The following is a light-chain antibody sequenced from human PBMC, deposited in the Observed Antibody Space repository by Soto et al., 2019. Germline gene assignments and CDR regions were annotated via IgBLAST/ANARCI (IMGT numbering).Light chain of an antibody. V-gene: IGLV2-11*01. J-gene: IGLJ2*01. Sequence: QSVLTQPRSVSRSPGQSVTISCTGTSSDVDDYNYVSWYQQHPDTAPKLMIYDVTKRPSGVPDRFSGSKSGNTASLTISGLQAEDEADYYCCSYAGGYVFEVIFGGGTKVTVL. CDR1: SSDVDDYNY. CDR3: CSYAGGYVFEVI. CDR2: DVT.